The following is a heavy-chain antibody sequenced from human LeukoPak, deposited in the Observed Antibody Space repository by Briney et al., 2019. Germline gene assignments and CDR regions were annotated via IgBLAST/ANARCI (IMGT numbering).Heavy chain of an antibody. CDR1: GGTFSSYA. D-gene: IGHD3-22*01. J-gene: IGHJ6*02. CDR3: ARGGIRSGYSPRYYYYGMDV. Sequence: SVKVSCKASGGTFSSYAISWARQAPGQGLEWMGGIIPIFGTANYAQKFQGRVTITADESTSTAYMELSSLRSEDTAVYYCARGGIRSGYSPRYYYYGMDVWGQGTTVTVSS. V-gene: IGHV1-69*13. CDR2: IIPIFGTA.